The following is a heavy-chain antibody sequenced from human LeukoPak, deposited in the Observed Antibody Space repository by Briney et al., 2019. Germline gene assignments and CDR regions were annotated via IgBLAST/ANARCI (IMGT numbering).Heavy chain of an antibody. CDR1: GFTFSDYY. J-gene: IGHJ4*02. CDR3: AREGLGYSYAGY. Sequence: GGSLRLSCTASGFTFSDYYMSWIRHAPGKGLEWVSYISSTSSYTNYADSVKGRFTISRDNAKNSLYLQMNSLRAEDTAVYYCAREGLGYSYAGYWGQGTLVTVSS. D-gene: IGHD5-18*01. CDR2: ISSTSSYT. V-gene: IGHV3-11*06.